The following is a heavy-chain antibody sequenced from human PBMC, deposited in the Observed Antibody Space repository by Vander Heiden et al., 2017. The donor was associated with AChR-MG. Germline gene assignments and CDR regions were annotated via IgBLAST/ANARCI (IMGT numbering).Heavy chain of an antibody. V-gene: IGHV3-9*01. CDR3: AKDMAAAGRVTFDY. CDR1: GFTFDDYA. Sequence: EVQLVESGGGLVQPGRSLRLSCAASGFTFDDYAMHWVRQAPGKGLEWVSGISWNSGSIGYADSVKGRFTISRDNAKNSLYLQMNSLRAEDTALYYCAKDMAAAGRVTFDYWGQGTLVTVSS. CDR2: ISWNSGSI. D-gene: IGHD6-13*01. J-gene: IGHJ4*02.